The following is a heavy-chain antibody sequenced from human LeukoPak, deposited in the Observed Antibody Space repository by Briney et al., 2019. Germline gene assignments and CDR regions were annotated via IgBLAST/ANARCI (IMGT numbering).Heavy chain of an antibody. J-gene: IGHJ4*02. D-gene: IGHD3-9*01. V-gene: IGHV4-59*08. CDR2: IYYSGST. Sequence: SETLSLTCTASGGSISSYYWSWIRQPPGKGLEWIGYIYYSGSTNYNPSLKSRVTISVDTSKNQFSLKLSSVNAADTAVYYCARRNYDILTGYYKDYWGQGTLVTVSS. CDR1: GGSISSYY. CDR3: ARRNYDILTGYYKDY.